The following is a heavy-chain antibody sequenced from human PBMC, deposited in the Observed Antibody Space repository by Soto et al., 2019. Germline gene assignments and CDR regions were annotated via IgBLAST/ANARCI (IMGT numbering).Heavy chain of an antibody. Sequence: EVQLLESGGGLVQPGGSLRLSCAASGFTFNNYAMTWVRQAPGKGLEWVSAISGGGDTTSYADSVKGRFTVSRDGSKKTLYMQRSSLRAEDTALYYCAKGRCGSGSRTPRVDFWGQGTLVTVSS. CDR2: ISGGGDTT. CDR3: AKGRCGSGSRTPRVDF. CDR1: GFTFNNYA. V-gene: IGHV3-23*01. D-gene: IGHD3-10*01. J-gene: IGHJ4*02.